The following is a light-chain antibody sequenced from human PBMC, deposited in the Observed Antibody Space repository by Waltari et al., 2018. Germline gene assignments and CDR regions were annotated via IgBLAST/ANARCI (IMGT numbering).Light chain of an antibody. J-gene: IGLJ3*02. Sequence: SYELTQPPSVSVSQGEPARIPCSGDALPKKYGYWYQQRSGQAHVLVIYEDIKRPPGIPERFSGSSSGTMATLTISGAQVEDEGDYYCYSTDSSGNERVFGGGTKLTVL. CDR2: EDI. V-gene: IGLV3-10*01. CDR1: ALPKKY. CDR3: YSTDSSGNERV.